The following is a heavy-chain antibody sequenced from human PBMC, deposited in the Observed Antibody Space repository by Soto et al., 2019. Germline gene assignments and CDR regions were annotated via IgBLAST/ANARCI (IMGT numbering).Heavy chain of an antibody. D-gene: IGHD1-20*01. CDR2: IFYFGST. J-gene: IGHJ4*02. CDR1: GGSISSYY. V-gene: IGHV4-59*12. Sequence: PSETLSLTCTVSGGSISSYYWSWIRQTPGKGLEWIGYIFYFGSTNYNPSLKSRVTLSIDTSKNQLSLKLSSVTAADTAVYYCARTPIKVVGINLFDYWGQGTLVTVSS. CDR3: ARTPIKVVGINLFDY.